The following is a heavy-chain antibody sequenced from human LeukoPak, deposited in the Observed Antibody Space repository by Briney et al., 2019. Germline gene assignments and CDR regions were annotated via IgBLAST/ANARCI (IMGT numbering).Heavy chain of an antibody. V-gene: IGHV4-59*01. J-gene: IGHJ3*02. CDR1: GGSISNYY. CDR3: TRSTNLEAFDI. CDR2: IYYSGST. D-gene: IGHD2-8*01. Sequence: SETLSLTCTVSGGSISNYYWSWIRQPPGKGLDWIGYIYYSGSTNYSPSLRSRVTISVDTSKNQCSLKLSSVTTADTAVYYCTRSTNLEAFDIWGQGTMVTVSS.